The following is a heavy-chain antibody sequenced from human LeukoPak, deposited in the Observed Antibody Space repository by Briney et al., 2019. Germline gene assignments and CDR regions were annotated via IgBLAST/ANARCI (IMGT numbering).Heavy chain of an antibody. CDR3: ARETFGGTAFDI. Sequence: GASLKISCNGSGFSFPNYWIGWVRQMPGRGLWRMGIIYTEDSDTRYSPSFQGHVTMSADTSIMTADLHWSSLKASDTAMYYCARETFGGTAFDIWGQGTMVTVSS. V-gene: IGHV5-51*01. D-gene: IGHD3-10*01. CDR1: GFSFPNYW. CDR2: IYTEDSDT. J-gene: IGHJ3*02.